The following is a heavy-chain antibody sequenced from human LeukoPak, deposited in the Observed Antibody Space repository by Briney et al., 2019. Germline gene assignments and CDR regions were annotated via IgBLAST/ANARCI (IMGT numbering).Heavy chain of an antibody. CDR2: TYYRSKWYN. Sequence: SQTLSLTFAISGDSVSINSAAWNWIRQSPSRGLEWLGSTYYRSKWYNDYAVSVKSRATINPDTSKNQFSLQLNSVTPEDTAVYYCARAMRITAAGTFYLDYWGQGTLVTVSS. CDR3: ARAMRITAAGTFYLDY. V-gene: IGHV6-1*01. J-gene: IGHJ4*02. D-gene: IGHD6-13*01. CDR1: GDSVSINSAA.